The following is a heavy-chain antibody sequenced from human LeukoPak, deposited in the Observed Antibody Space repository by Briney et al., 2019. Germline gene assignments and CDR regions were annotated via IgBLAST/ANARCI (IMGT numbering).Heavy chain of an antibody. CDR2: IPYDGSNK. D-gene: IGHD6-19*01. J-gene: IGHJ6*02. CDR1: GFTFSSYA. Sequence: PGRSLRLSCAASGFTFSSYAMHWVRQAPGKGLEWVAVIPYDGSNKYYADSVKGRFTISRDNSKNTLYLQMNSLRAEDTAVYYCARGGYSSGSYYYYYGMDVWGQGTTVTVSS. V-gene: IGHV3-30-3*01. CDR3: ARGGYSSGSYYYYYGMDV.